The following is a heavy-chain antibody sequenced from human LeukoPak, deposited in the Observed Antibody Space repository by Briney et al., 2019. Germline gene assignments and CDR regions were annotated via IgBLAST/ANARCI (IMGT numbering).Heavy chain of an antibody. CDR3: ARSREHTFDI. CDR2: XXPNXGXT. Sequence: GASVKVSCKASXXXXTDXXXXXXXXXXXXXXXXXXWXXPNXGXTNYXQKXQXRVTMTRDTSISTAYMEVSRLRSDDTAVYYCARSREHTFDIWGQGTMVTVSS. D-gene: IGHD1-26*01. J-gene: IGHJ3*02. V-gene: IGHV1-2*02. CDR1: XXXXTDXX.